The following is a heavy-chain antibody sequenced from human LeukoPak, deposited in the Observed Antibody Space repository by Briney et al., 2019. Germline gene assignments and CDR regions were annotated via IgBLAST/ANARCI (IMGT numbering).Heavy chain of an antibody. Sequence: GGSLRLSCAASGFTFRSYAMTWVCQAPGKGLEWVSAISGSGGSTYYADSVKGRFTISRDNSKNTLYLQMNSLRAEDTAVYYCASRPDYDILTGYSYWGQGTLVTVSS. J-gene: IGHJ4*02. CDR1: GFTFRSYA. CDR3: ASRPDYDILTGYSY. CDR2: ISGSGGST. V-gene: IGHV3-23*01. D-gene: IGHD3-9*01.